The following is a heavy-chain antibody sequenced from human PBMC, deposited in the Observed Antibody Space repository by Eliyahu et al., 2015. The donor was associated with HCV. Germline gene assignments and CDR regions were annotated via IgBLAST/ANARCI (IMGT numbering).Heavy chain of an antibody. CDR2: IYPGDSDT. CDR3: ARHVWGLVVPDHYTSFDY. V-gene: IGHV5-51*01. J-gene: IGHJ4*02. D-gene: IGHD3-16*01. CDR1: GYSFPXYX. Sequence: EVQLVQSGAEVKKPGESLKISXKGSGYSFPXYXXGWVRQXPGKGLEWMGIIYPGDSDTRYSPSFQGQVTISADKSISTAYLQWSSLKASDTAMYYCARHVWGLVVPDHYTSFDYWGQGTLVTVSS.